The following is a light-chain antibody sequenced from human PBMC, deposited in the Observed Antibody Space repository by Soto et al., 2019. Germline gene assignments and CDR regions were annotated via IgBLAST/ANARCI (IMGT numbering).Light chain of an antibody. J-gene: IGLJ1*01. CDR1: SSDVGGYNY. CDR3: CSYAGSSTYV. Sequence: QSVLTQPPSASGSPGQSVTISCTGTSSDVGGYNYVSWYQQHPGKAPKLIIYEGSKRPSGVSNRFSGSKSGNTASLTISGLQAEDEADYYCCSYAGSSTYVFGTGTKVTVL. CDR2: EGS. V-gene: IGLV2-23*01.